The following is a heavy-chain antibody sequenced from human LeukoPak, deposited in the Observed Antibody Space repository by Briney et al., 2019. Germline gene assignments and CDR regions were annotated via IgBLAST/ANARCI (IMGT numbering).Heavy chain of an antibody. J-gene: IGHJ4*02. V-gene: IGHV4-59*08. CDR1: GGSISSYY. CDR2: IYYSGST. CDR3: AKSRGSGSYFDS. Sequence: SETLSLTCTVSGGSISSYYWSWVRQPPGKGLEWIGYIYYSGSTNYNPSLKSRVTTSVDTSKNQFSLKLSSVTAADTAVYYCAKSRGSGSYFDSWGQGALVTVSS. D-gene: IGHD3-10*01.